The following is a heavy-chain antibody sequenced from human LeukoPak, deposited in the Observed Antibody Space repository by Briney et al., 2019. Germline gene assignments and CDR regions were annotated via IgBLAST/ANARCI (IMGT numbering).Heavy chain of an antibody. CDR3: AIGNTIFGVEEDYFDY. CDR1: GFTFNNYA. V-gene: IGHV3-11*04. Sequence: GGSLRLSCAASGFTFNNYAMSWVRQAPGKGLEWVSYICSSGSTIYYADSVKGRFTISRDNAKNSLYLQMNSLRAEDTAVYYCAIGNTIFGVEEDYFDYWGQGTLVTVSS. D-gene: IGHD3-3*01. CDR2: ICSSGSTI. J-gene: IGHJ4*02.